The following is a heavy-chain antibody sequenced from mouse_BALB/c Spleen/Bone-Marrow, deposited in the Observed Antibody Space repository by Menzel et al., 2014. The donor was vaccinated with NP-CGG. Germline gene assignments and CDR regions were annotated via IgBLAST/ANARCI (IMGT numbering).Heavy chain of an antibody. CDR1: GYTFTSYW. J-gene: IGHJ2*01. Sequence: DLVKPGASVKLSCKASGYTFTSYWINWIEQRPGQGLEWIGRIAPGSGSTYYNEMFKGKAILTVDTSSSTDYIQLSSLSSEDSAVYFCAYYRYDVNYWGQDTTLTVSS. D-gene: IGHD2-14*01. V-gene: IGHV1S41*01. CDR3: AYYRYDVNY. CDR2: IAPGSGST.